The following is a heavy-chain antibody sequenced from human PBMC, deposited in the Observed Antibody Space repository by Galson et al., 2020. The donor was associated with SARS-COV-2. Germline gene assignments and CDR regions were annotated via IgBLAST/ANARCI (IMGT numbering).Heavy chain of an antibody. CDR1: GFTLSSYP. V-gene: IGHV3-48*04. CDR2: ISSSSYTI. D-gene: IGHD2-15*01. Sequence: GGSLRLSCAASGFTLSSYPFTWVRQAPGKGLEWISYISSSSYTISYADSVKGRFTISRDNAKNSLFLQINSLRADDTAVYYCASRYCSGGACYLDYWGQGTLVTVSS. CDR3: ASRYCSGGACYLDY. J-gene: IGHJ4*02.